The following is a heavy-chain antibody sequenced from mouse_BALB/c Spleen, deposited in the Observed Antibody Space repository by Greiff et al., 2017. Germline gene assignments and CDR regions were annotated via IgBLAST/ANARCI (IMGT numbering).Heavy chain of an antibody. Sequence: EVQLMESGPGLVKPSQSLSLTCTVTGYSLTSDYAWNWIRQFPGNKLVWMGYISYSGSTSYNPSLKSRIPITRDTSKNQFFLQLNSVTTEDTATYCCARGPYGWFAYWGQGTLVTVSA. CDR3: ARGPYGWFAY. CDR2: ISYSGST. D-gene: IGHD1-1*01. J-gene: IGHJ3*01. V-gene: IGHV3-2*02. CDR1: GYSLTSDYA.